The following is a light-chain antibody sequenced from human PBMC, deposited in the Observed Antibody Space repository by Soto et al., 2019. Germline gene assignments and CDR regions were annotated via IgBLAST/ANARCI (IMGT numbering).Light chain of an antibody. CDR1: QNIDRY. V-gene: IGKV1-39*01. CDR3: QQTYSTPWT. J-gene: IGKJ1*01. Sequence: DIQMTQSPSSLSAFVGGRVTITCRASQNIDRYLNWYQQRPGKAPKLLIYATSNLQGGVTSRFSGGGSGPDVSLTISNRQPEDFATYCCQQTYSTPWTFGQGTKVEI. CDR2: ATS.